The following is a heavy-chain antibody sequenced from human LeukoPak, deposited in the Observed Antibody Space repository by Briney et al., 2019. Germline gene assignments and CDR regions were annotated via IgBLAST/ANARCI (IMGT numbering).Heavy chain of an antibody. CDR2: ISGSGGST. CDR1: GFTFSNCW. J-gene: IGHJ4*02. V-gene: IGHV3-23*01. D-gene: IGHD1-26*01. Sequence: PGGSLRLSCAASGFTFSNCWMTWVRQAPGKGLEWVSAISGSGGSTYYADSVKGRFTISRDNSKNTLYLQMNSLRAEDTAVYYCAKDNWLVGAVFDYWGQGTLVTVSS. CDR3: AKDNWLVGAVFDY.